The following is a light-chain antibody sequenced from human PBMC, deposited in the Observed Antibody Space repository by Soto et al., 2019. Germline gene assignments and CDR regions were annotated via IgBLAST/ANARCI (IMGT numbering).Light chain of an antibody. CDR3: EAWDDSLYGAV. CDR1: SSNIGANP. J-gene: IGLJ2*01. V-gene: IGLV1-44*01. CDR2: NND. Sequence: QLVLTQPPSASGNPGQRVTISCSGRSSNIGANPINWYQQLPGTAPKLLIYNNDQRPSGVPDRFSASKSGTSASLAISGLQSEDEADYYCEAWDDSLYGAVLGGGTKLTVL.